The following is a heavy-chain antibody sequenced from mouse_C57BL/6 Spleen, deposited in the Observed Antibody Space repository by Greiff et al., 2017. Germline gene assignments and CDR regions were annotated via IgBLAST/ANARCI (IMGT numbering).Heavy chain of an antibody. Sequence: QVQLQQPGAELVKPGASVKLSCKASGYTFTSYWMQWVKQRPGQGLEWIGEIDPSDSYTNYNQKFKGKATLTVDTSSSTAYMQLSSLTSEDSAVYYCARRYDYDGAMDYWGQGTSVTVSS. D-gene: IGHD2-4*01. J-gene: IGHJ4*01. V-gene: IGHV1-50*01. CDR1: GYTFTSYW. CDR3: ARRYDYDGAMDY. CDR2: IDPSDSYT.